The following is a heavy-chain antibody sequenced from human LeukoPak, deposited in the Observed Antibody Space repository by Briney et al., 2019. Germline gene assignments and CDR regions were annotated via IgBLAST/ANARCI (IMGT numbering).Heavy chain of an antibody. CDR1: GYSISSGYY. Sequence: SETLSLTCTVSGYSISSGYYWGWIRQPPGKGLEWIGSIYHSGSTYYNPSLKSRVTISVDTSKNQFSLKLSSVTAADTAVYYCARDPISQDYGDYVIPSSGWFDPWGQGTLVTASS. V-gene: IGHV4-38-2*02. D-gene: IGHD4-17*01. J-gene: IGHJ5*02. CDR3: ARDPISQDYGDYVIPSSGWFDP. CDR2: IYHSGST.